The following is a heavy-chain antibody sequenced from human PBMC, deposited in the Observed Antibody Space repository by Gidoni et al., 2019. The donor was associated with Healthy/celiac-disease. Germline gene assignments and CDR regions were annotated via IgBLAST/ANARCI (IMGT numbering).Heavy chain of an antibody. Sequence: VQLVEPGGGLVQPGGSLRLSCAASGFTSSSYSMNWVRQAPGKGLEWVSYISSSSSTIYYADSVKGRFTISRDNAKNSLYLQMNSLRDEDTAVYYCARVDTAMVWTSFDYWGQGTLVTVSS. CDR3: ARVDTAMVWTSFDY. V-gene: IGHV3-48*02. CDR2: ISSSSSTI. J-gene: IGHJ4*02. D-gene: IGHD5-18*01. CDR1: GFTSSSYS.